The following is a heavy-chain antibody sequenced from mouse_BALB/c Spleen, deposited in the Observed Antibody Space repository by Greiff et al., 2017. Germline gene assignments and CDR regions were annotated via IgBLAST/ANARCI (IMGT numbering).Heavy chain of an antibody. CDR3: ARGEYYGSSYVGFAY. D-gene: IGHD1-1*01. Sequence: QVQLQQPGAELVKPGASVKLSCKASGYTFTSYWMHWVKQRPGQGLEWIGEINPSNGRTNYNEKFKSKATLTVDKSSSTAYMQLSSLTSDDSAVYYCARGEYYGSSYVGFAYWGQGTLVTVSA. V-gene: IGHV1S81*02. CDR1: GYTFTSYW. J-gene: IGHJ3*01. CDR2: INPSNGRT.